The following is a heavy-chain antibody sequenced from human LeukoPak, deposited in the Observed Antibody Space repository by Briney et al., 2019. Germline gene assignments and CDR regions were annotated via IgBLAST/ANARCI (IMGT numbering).Heavy chain of an antibody. CDR3: ARDGDIVVVPAAPDY. Sequence: GGSLRLSCAASGFTFSSYSMNWVRQAPGKGLEWVSYISSSSSTIYYADSVKGRFTISRDNAKNSLYLQMNSLRAEDTAVYYCARDGDIVVVPAAPDYWGQGTLVTVSS. D-gene: IGHD2-2*01. J-gene: IGHJ4*02. V-gene: IGHV3-48*04. CDR2: ISSSSSTI. CDR1: GFTFSSYS.